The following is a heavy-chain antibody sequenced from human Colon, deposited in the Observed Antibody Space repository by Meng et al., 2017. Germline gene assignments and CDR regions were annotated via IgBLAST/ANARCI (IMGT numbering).Heavy chain of an antibody. D-gene: IGHD4-17*01. CDR1: GGAFRGFY. J-gene: IGHJ5*02. CDR3: ATGLRHGDWFDP. Sequence: QQGGARLLKHSDTLSLTCVVSGGAFRGFYWSWIRQPPGKGLEWIGEIDHFGISNYNSSLKGRLTMSVDTSKKQTSLTLTSVTAADTAVYYCATGLRHGDWFDPWGPGTLVTVSS. CDR2: IDHFGIS. V-gene: IGHV4-34*02.